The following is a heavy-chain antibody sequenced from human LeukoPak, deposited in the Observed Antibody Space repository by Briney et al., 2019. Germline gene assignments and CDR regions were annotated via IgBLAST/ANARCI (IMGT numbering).Heavy chain of an antibody. V-gene: IGHV3-20*04. CDR3: ARRIAGYYMDV. CDR1: GFTFDDYG. J-gene: IGHJ6*03. D-gene: IGHD6-13*01. CDR2: INWNGGSI. Sequence: GGSLRLSCAASGFTFDDYGMSWVRQAPGKGLEWVSGINWNGGSIGYADSVKGRFTISRDNAKNSLYLQMNSLRAEDTALYYCARRIAGYYMDVWGKGTTVTVSS.